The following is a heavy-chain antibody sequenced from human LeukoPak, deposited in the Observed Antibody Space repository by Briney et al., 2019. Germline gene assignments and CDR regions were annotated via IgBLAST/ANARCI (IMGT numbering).Heavy chain of an antibody. J-gene: IGHJ3*02. CDR1: GFTFSSYA. Sequence: GGSLRLSCAASGFTFSSYAMHWVRQAPGKGLEWVAVISYDGSNKYYADSVKGRFTTSRDNSKNTLYLQMNSLRAEDTSVYYCARENSSGWSGAFDIWGQGTMVTVSS. CDR3: ARENSSGWSGAFDI. D-gene: IGHD6-19*01. V-gene: IGHV3-30-3*01. CDR2: ISYDGSNK.